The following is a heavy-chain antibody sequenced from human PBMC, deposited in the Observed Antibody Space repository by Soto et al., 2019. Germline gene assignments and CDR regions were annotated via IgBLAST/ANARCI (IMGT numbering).Heavy chain of an antibody. D-gene: IGHD3-16*02. J-gene: IGHJ1*01. V-gene: IGHV4-39*01. CDR1: GVSISGTSYY. CDR3: ARHGSF. Sequence: QLQLQESGPGLVKPSETLSLTCTVYGVSISGTSYYWGWIRQTPAEGLEWIGTIYYSGETFYTPSLKRRVTISIDTSKNHFSLTLTSVTAADTAIYYCARHGSFWGQGALVTVSS. CDR2: IYYSGET.